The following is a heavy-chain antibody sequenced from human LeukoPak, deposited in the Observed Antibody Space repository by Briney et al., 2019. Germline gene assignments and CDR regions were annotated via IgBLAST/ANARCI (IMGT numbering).Heavy chain of an antibody. CDR3: ASPSGYSSGWDAFDI. V-gene: IGHV5-10-1*01. CDR1: GYSFTSYW. D-gene: IGHD6-19*01. Sequence: GESLKISCKGSGYSFTSYWISWVRQMPGKGLEWMGRIDPSDSYTNYSPSFQGHVTISADKSISTAYLQWSSLKASDTAMYYCASPSGYSSGWDAFDIWGQGTMVTVSS. CDR2: IDPSDSYT. J-gene: IGHJ3*02.